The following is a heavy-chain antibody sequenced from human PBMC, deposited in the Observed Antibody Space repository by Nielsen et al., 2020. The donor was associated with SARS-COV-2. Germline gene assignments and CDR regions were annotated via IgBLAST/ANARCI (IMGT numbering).Heavy chain of an antibody. CDR3: ARDWGENNLGSYYGSGSHYYYGMDV. CDR2: INTNTGNP. V-gene: IGHV7-4-1*02. J-gene: IGHJ6*02. D-gene: IGHD3-10*01. Sequence: ASVKVSCKASGYTFTSYAMNWVRQAPGQGLEWMGWINTNTGNPTYAQGFTGRFVFSLDTSVSTAYLQISSLKAEDTAVYYCARDWGENNLGSYYGSGSHYYYGMDVWGQGTTVTVSS. CDR1: GYTFTSYA.